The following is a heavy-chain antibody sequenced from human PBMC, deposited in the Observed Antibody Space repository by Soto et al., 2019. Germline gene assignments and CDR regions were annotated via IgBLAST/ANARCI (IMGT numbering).Heavy chain of an antibody. Sequence: ASVKVSCKASDYTFTDYYMHWVRQAPGQGLEWMGWINSNSGGTNYAQKFQGRVTMTRDTSISTAYMELSRLRSDDTAVYYCARDRNYDFWSGYFIHWGQGTMVTVSS. J-gene: IGHJ3*01. V-gene: IGHV1-2*02. CDR1: DYTFTDYY. D-gene: IGHD3-3*01. CDR2: INSNSGGT. CDR3: ARDRNYDFWSGYFIH.